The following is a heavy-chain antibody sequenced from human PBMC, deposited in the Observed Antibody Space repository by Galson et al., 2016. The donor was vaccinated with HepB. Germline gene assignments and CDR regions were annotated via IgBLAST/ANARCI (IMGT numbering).Heavy chain of an antibody. D-gene: IGHD3-10*01. Sequence: SLRLSCAASGFTFSSFSMNWVRQAPGRGLKWVSYISSSTIIYYADSVKGRFTISRDNAKNSLYLQMNSLRVDDTAVYYCAKYGSGSYDHDWGQETLVTISS. CDR1: GFTFSSFS. J-gene: IGHJ4*02. V-gene: IGHV3-48*01. CDR2: ISSSTII. CDR3: AKYGSGSYDHD.